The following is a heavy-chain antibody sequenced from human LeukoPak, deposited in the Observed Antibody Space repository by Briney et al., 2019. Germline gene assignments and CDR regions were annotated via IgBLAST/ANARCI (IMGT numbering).Heavy chain of an antibody. Sequence: GGSLRLSCATSGFTFSSYGMHWVRQAPGKGLEWVANIKKDGSEKYYVDSVKGRFTISRDNAKTSLYPQMNSLRAEDTAVYYCARHLSGVTGYTYGRGIDYWGQGTLVTVSS. CDR1: GFTFSSYG. D-gene: IGHD5-18*01. CDR2: IKKDGSEK. CDR3: ARHLSGVTGYTYGRGIDY. J-gene: IGHJ4*02. V-gene: IGHV3-7*01.